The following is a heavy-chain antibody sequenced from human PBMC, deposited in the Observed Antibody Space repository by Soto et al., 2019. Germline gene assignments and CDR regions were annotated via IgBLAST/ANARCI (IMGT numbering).Heavy chain of an antibody. CDR2: FSASGGTT. Sequence: GGSLRLSCAASGFTFTNAWINWVRQAPGKGLEWVAMFSASGGTTYYADSVKGRFTVSRDNSKNTLFLQMNNLSDGDTAVYFCAKVDSSSYNFYNYPMDVWGQGTTVTVSS. V-gene: IGHV3-23*01. CDR3: AKVDSSSYNFYNYPMDV. J-gene: IGHJ6*02. CDR1: GFTFTNAW. D-gene: IGHD6-13*01.